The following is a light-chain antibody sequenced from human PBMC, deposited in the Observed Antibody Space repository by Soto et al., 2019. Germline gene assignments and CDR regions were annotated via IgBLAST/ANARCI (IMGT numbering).Light chain of an antibody. CDR2: DAS. Sequence: EIVVTQSPATLSLSPGERATLSCRASQSVRIYLAWYQQKPGQAPRLLIYDASNRATGIPARFSGSVSGTDFTLTISSLEPEDFAVYYCQQRSNWPPLTFGGGTKVEIK. V-gene: IGKV3-11*01. J-gene: IGKJ4*01. CDR1: QSVRIY. CDR3: QQRSNWPPLT.